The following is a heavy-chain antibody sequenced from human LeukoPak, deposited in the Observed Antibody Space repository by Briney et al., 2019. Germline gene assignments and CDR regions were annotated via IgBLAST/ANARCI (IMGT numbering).Heavy chain of an antibody. Sequence: GGSLRLSCAASGFTFSSYSMNWVRQAPGKGLEWLSYISSTSSAIYYADSLKGRFTISRDNAKNSLYLQMNSLRAEDAAVYYCARVIGSYGDSAYWGQGTLVTVSS. V-gene: IGHV3-48*04. CDR1: GFTFSSYS. CDR2: ISSTSSAI. CDR3: ARVIGSYGDSAY. J-gene: IGHJ4*02. D-gene: IGHD3-16*01.